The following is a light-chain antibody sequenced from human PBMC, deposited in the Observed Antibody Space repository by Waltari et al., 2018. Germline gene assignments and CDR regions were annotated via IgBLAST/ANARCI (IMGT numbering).Light chain of an antibody. V-gene: IGLV1-44*01. Sequence: QSVLTQPPSASGTPGPSVTISCSGGAPNIGGNLVNWYQQLPGKAPKLLIYRSDLRPSGVPDRFSGSKSGTSASLAISGLQSEDEADYFCASWDDSLNGHWVFGGGTKVTVL. CDR2: RSD. CDR1: APNIGGNL. CDR3: ASWDDSLNGHWV. J-gene: IGLJ3*02.